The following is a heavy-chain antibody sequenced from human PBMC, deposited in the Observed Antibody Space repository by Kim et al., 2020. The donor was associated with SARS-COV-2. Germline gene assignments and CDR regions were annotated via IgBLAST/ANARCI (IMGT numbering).Heavy chain of an antibody. J-gene: IGHJ4*02. CDR2: ISYAGSNK. Sequence: GGSLRLSCAASGFTFSSYAMHWVRQAPGKGLEWVAVISYAGSNKYYADSVKGRFTISRDNSKNTLYLQMNSLRAEDTAVYYCARDQEWELLFPFDYWGQGTLVTVSS. V-gene: IGHV3-30-3*01. D-gene: IGHD1-26*01. CDR3: ARDQEWELLFPFDY. CDR1: GFTFSSYA.